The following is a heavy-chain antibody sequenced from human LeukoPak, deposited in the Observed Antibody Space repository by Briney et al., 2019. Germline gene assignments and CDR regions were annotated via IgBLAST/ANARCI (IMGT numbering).Heavy chain of an antibody. CDR2: IHYTGST. D-gene: IGHD3-10*01. V-gene: IGHV4-59*01. Sequence: PSETLSLTCTVSGGSISSYYWSWLRQSPGKGLECIGYIHYTGSTNYNPSLKSRVTISVETSKNQFSLKLKSVTAADTAVYYCARGGYYGSGNDFRFDPWGQGTLVTVSS. CDR1: GGSISSYY. CDR3: ARGGYYGSGNDFRFDP. J-gene: IGHJ5*02.